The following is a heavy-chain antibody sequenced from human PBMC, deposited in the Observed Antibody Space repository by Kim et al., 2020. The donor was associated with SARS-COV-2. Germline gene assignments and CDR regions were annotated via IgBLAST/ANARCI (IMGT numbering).Heavy chain of an antibody. CDR2: IYPGDSDT. J-gene: IGHJ6*02. CDR1: GYSFTSYW. CDR3: ARHIFSILLEGYYYGMDV. Sequence: GESLKISCKGSGYSFTSYWIGWVRQMPGKGLEWMGIIYPGDSDTRYNPSFQGQVTISADKSISTAYLQWSSLKASDTAMYYCARHIFSILLEGYYYGMDVWGQGTTFTVSS. V-gene: IGHV5-51*01. D-gene: IGHD3-9*01.